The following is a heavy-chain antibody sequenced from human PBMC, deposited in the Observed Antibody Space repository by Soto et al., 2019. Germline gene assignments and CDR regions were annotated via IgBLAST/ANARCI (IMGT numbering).Heavy chain of an antibody. CDR1: GFTFSSYG. Sequence: QPGGSLRLSCAASGFTFSSYGMHWVRQAPGKGLEWVAVIWYDGSNKYYADSVKGRFTISRDNSKNTLYLQMNSLRAEDTAVYYCARDLGADGEVTSGFDYWGQGTLVTVSS. CDR2: IWYDGSNK. J-gene: IGHJ4*02. D-gene: IGHD3-10*01. CDR3: ARDLGADGEVTSGFDY. V-gene: IGHV3-33*01.